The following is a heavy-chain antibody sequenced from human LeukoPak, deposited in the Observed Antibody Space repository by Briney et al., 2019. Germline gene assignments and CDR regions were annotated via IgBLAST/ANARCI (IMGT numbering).Heavy chain of an antibody. D-gene: IGHD6-19*01. CDR3: ATEDSGRFH. CDR1: GFSFSTYS. V-gene: IGHV3-48*02. J-gene: IGHJ4*02. Sequence: PGGSLRLSCAASGFSFSTYSMNWVRQAPGKGLEWLSYISSSSSPIYYADSVKGRFTISRDNAKNSLYLDMNSLRDEDTAVYYCATEDSGRFHWGQGTLVTVSS. CDR2: ISSSSSPI.